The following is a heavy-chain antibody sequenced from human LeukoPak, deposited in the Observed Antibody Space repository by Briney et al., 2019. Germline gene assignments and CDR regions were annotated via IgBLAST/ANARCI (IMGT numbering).Heavy chain of an antibody. V-gene: IGHV3-9*01. CDR1: GFTFDDYA. CDR2: ISWNSGSI. Sequence: GGSLGLSCAASGFTFDDYAMHWVRQAPGKGLEWVSGISWNSGSIDYADSVKGRFTISRDNAKNSLYLQMNSLRAEDTALYYCAKAVGYSGSYYFDYWGQGTLVTVSS. CDR3: AKAVGYSGSYYFDY. J-gene: IGHJ4*02. D-gene: IGHD1-26*01.